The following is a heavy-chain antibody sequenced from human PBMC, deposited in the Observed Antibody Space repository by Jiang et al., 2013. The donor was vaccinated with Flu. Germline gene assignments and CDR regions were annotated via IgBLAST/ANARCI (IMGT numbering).Heavy chain of an antibody. CDR2: IYYSGRT. CDR1: NGSMNSYY. J-gene: IGHJ4*02. Sequence: LLKPSETLSLACTVSNGSMNSYYWSWIRQPPGKGLEWIGYIYYSGRTNYNPSLKSRVTMSVDKSKNQFSLRLSSVTAADTAVYYCARISVGSYSTTGGQGILVTVSS. V-gene: IGHV4-59*01. D-gene: IGHD1-26*01. CDR3: ARISVGSYSTT.